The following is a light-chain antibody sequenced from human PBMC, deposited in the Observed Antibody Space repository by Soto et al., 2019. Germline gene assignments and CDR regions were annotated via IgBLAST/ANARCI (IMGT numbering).Light chain of an antibody. CDR3: QQYGSSPRT. J-gene: IGKJ2*01. CDR2: GAF. Sequence: ETVLTQSPGTLSLSPGERATLSCRTSQSIYNDYLAWYQQRPGQAPRLLIYGAFNRAGGIPDRFSGSGSGKDLTLHLSRLEAEDFAVYYCQQYGSSPRTFGQGTKLEIK. V-gene: IGKV3-20*01. CDR1: QSIYNDY.